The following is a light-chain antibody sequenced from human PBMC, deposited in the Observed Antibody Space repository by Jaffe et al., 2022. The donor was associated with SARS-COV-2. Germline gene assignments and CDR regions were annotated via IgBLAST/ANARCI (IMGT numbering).Light chain of an antibody. J-gene: IGLJ3*02. V-gene: IGLV2-14*01. CDR1: SSDVSGYNY. CDR3: SSHTSSNIWL. Sequence: QSALTQPASVSGSPGQSITISCSGASSDVSGYNYVSWYQQHPGKAPKVMIYDVTNRPSGVSNRFSGSKSGDTASLTISGLQAEDEADYYCSSHTSSNIWLFGGGTKVTVL. CDR2: DVT.